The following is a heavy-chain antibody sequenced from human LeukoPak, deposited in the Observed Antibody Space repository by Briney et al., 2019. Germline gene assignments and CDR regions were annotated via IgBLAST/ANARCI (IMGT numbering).Heavy chain of an antibody. V-gene: IGHV3-23*01. D-gene: IGHD3-10*01. J-gene: IGHJ4*02. CDR3: ARSGLATCHY. CDR1: GFTFSSYA. Sequence: PGGSLRLSCAASGFTFSSYAMSWVRQAPGKGLEWVSSINNGDGDTFFADSVKGRFTISRDDSRSMVYLQMNSLSAEDTAVYYCARSGLATCHYWGQGTLVTVSS. CDR2: INNGDGDT.